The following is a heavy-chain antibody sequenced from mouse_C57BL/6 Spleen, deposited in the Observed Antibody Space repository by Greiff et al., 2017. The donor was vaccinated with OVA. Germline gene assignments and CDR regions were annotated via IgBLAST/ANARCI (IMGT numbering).Heavy chain of an antibody. CDR1: GYSITSGYY. V-gene: IGHV3-6*01. J-gene: IGHJ4*01. CDR2: ISYDGSN. Sequence: ESGPGLVKPSQSLSLTCSVTGYSITSGYYWNWIRQFPGNKLEWMGYISYDGSNNYNPSLKNRISITRDTSKNQFFLKLNSVTTEDTATYYCAREGGNYDAMDYWGQGTSVTVSS. D-gene: IGHD2-1*01. CDR3: AREGGNYDAMDY.